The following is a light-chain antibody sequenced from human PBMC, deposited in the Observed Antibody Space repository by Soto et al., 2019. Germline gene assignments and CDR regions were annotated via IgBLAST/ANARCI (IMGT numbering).Light chain of an antibody. J-gene: IGKJ4*01. CDR3: QQGHTFPLT. V-gene: IGKV1-12*01. CDR2: AAT. CDR1: QAISDW. Sequence: DIQMTQSPSSVSASVGDRVTITCRASQAISDWLAWHQQKPGKAPKLLIDAATTLHSGVPSRFSGSGSGTAFTLTFSSLQPEDFATYYCQQGHTFPLTFGGGTKVEIK.